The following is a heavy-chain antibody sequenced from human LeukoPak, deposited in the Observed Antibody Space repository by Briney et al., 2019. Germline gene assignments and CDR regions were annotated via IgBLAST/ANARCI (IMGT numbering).Heavy chain of an antibody. V-gene: IGHV3-23*01. CDR3: AKARYCSSTSCPETEYFQH. Sequence: GGSLRLSCAASGFTFSSYAMSWVRQASGKGLEWVSAISGSGGSTYYADSVKGRFTISRDNSKNTLYLQMNSLRAEDTAVYYCAKARYCSSTSCPETEYFQHWGQGTLVTVSS. CDR2: ISGSGGST. CDR1: GFTFSSYA. J-gene: IGHJ1*01. D-gene: IGHD2-2*01.